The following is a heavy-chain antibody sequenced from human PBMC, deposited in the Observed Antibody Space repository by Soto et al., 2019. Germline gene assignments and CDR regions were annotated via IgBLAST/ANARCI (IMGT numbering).Heavy chain of an antibody. V-gene: IGHV3-23*01. CDR2: ISGSGGST. CDR1: GFTFSSYA. J-gene: IGHJ6*02. CDR3: APGQGHYYYHGMDV. Sequence: EVQLLESGGGLVQPGGSLRLSCAASGFTFSSYAMSWVRQAPGKGLEWVSAISGSGGSTYYADSVKGRFTISRDNSKNTLYLQMNSLRDEDTAVYYCAPGQGHYYYHGMDVWGQGTTVTVSS.